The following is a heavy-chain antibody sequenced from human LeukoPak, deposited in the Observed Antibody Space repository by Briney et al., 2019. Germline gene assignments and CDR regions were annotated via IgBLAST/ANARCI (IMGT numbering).Heavy chain of an antibody. V-gene: IGHV1-69*06. D-gene: IGHD4-17*01. CDR1: GGTFSSYA. Sequence: SVKVSCKTSGGTFSSYAISWVRQAPGQGLEWMGGIIPIFGTANYAQKFQGRVTITADKSTSTAYMEQRKLRSEETAVYYCAKGLKGYGDYGCFDNLGQGTMVTVSS. CDR3: AKGLKGYGDYGCFDN. J-gene: IGHJ3*02. CDR2: IIPIFGTA.